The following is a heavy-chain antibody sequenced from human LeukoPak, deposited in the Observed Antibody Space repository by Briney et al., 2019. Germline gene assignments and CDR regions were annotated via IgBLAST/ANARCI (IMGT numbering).Heavy chain of an antibody. D-gene: IGHD5-24*01. V-gene: IGHV1-2*02. CDR3: ATMVEMATIDC. CDR2: INPNSGDT. CDR1: GYIFTGYY. J-gene: IGHJ4*02. Sequence: ASVKVSCKASGYIFTGYYMHWVRQAPGQGLEWMGWINPNSGDTNYAQKFQGRVTMTRDTSISTAYMELSRLRSDDTAVYYCATMVEMATIDCWGQGTLVTVSS.